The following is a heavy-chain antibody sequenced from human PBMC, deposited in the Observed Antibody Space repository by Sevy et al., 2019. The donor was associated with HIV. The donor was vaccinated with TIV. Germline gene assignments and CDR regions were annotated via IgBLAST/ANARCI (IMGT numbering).Heavy chain of an antibody. J-gene: IGHJ4*02. CDR1: GFTFSNYA. V-gene: IGHV3-33*01. CDR3: ARAGYYYDNAAYYALDS. Sequence: GGSLRLSCAATGFTFSNYAMHWVRQAPGKGMEWVAIIWSDGAYQYHGDSVKGRFTISRDNSKNTQYLQMNNVRVEDTAVYYCARAGYYYDNAAYYALDSWGQGTLVTVSS. CDR2: IWSDGAYQ. D-gene: IGHD3-22*01.